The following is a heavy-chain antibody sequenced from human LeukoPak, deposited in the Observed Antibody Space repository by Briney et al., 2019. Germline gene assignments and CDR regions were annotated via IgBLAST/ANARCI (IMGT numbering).Heavy chain of an antibody. V-gene: IGHV3-30*01. CDR3: AAPPVRAAAL. D-gene: IGHD6-13*01. J-gene: IGHJ4*02. Sequence: GGSLRLSCAASVFTFSSYAMHWVRQAPGKGLEWVAVISYDGSNKYYADSVKGRFTISRDNPKNTLYLQMNSLIAEDTAVYYCAAPPVRAAALGGQGTMVTVSS. CDR1: VFTFSSYA. CDR2: ISYDGSNK.